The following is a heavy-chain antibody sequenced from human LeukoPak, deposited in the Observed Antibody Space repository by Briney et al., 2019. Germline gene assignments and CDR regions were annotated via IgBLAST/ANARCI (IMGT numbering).Heavy chain of an antibody. CDR3: ARHWETSSWYVDY. J-gene: IGHJ4*02. D-gene: IGHD6-13*01. CDR2: IYYSGST. CDR1: GGSISTYY. Sequence: PSETLSLTCTVSGGSISTYYWSWVRQPPGKGLDWIGYIYYSGSTTYNPSLKSRVTISVDTSKNQLSLKLSSVTAADTAVYYCARHWETSSWYVDYWGQGTLVTVSS. V-gene: IGHV4-59*08.